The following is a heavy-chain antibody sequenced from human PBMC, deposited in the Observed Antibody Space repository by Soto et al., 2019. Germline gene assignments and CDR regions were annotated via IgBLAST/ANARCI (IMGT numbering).Heavy chain of an antibody. V-gene: IGHV4-30-2*01. Sequence: PSETLSLTCAVSGGSISSGGYSWSWIRQPPGKGLEWIGYIYHSGSTYYNPSLKSRVTMTTDTSTSTAYMELRSLRSDDTAVYYCARGGAVGATFYYWGQGTLVTVSS. D-gene: IGHD1-26*01. CDR3: ARGGAVGATFYY. CDR1: GGSISSGGYS. CDR2: IYHSGST. J-gene: IGHJ4*02.